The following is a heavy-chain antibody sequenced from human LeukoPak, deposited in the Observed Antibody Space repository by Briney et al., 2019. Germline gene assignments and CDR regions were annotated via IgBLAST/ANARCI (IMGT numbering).Heavy chain of an antibody. CDR1: GGSISCSNW. Sequence: SGTLSLTCAVSGGSISCSNWWSWVCQPPGKGLEWIGEIYHSGSTNYNPSLKSRVTISVDKSKNQFSLKLSSVTAADTAVYYCASRVVITTSAFDIWGQGTMVTVSS. V-gene: IGHV4-4*02. D-gene: IGHD3-22*01. J-gene: IGHJ3*02. CDR2: IYHSGST. CDR3: ASRVVITTSAFDI.